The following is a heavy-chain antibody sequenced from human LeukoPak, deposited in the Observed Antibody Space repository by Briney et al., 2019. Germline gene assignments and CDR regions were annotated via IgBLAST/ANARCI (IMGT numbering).Heavy chain of an antibody. Sequence: SETLSLTCAVYGVSFSGYYWSWIRQPPGKGLEWIGEINHSGSTNYNPSLKSRVTISVDTSKNQFSLKLSSVTAADTAVYYCARGRVYSSSWYGEFDYWGQGTLVTVSS. J-gene: IGHJ4*02. V-gene: IGHV4-34*01. CDR1: GVSFSGYY. CDR3: ARGRVYSSSWYGEFDY. CDR2: INHSGST. D-gene: IGHD6-13*01.